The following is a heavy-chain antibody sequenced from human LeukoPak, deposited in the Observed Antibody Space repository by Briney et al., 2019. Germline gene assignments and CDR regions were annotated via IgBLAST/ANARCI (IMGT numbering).Heavy chain of an antibody. D-gene: IGHD3-16*01. CDR3: ARKGVSDLYYFDS. V-gene: IGHV4-59*08. J-gene: IGHJ4*02. Sequence: PSETLSLTCTVSGGSLNSYYWGWIRQATGKGLEWIGYSYYSGSTNYNSSLKSRVTISVDTSKNQISLKLRSVTAADTAVYYCARKGVSDLYYFDSWGQGTLVTVSS. CDR2: SYYSGST. CDR1: GGSLNSYY.